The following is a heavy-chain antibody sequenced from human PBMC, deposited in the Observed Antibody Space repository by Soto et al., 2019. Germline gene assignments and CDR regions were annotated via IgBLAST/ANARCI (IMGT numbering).Heavy chain of an antibody. CDR3: ARESGEATATLDYYYFYMDV. D-gene: IGHD5-12*01. CDR1: GDSFSAFY. CDR2: INPNGGAT. Sequence: QVQLVQSGAEVKKPGASVKVSCKTSGDSFSAFYLHWVRQAPGQGLEWLGWINPNGGATKYAQKFRGRVAMTRYTSIRTAYLELSSLRSDDTAIYYCARESGEATATLDYYYFYMDVWGKGTTVTVSS. V-gene: IGHV1-2*02. J-gene: IGHJ6*03.